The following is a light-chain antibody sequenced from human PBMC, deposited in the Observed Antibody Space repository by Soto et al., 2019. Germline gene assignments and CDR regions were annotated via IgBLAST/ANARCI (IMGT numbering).Light chain of an antibody. CDR3: QQSYNMPWT. CDR1: QSISSY. J-gene: IGKJ1*01. CDR2: AAS. V-gene: IGKV1-39*01. Sequence: DIQITQSPSSLSASVGDRVTISFLASQSISSYLCWYQQKPGKAPKLLIFAASSLESGVPSRFSGSGSGTDYTLTISSLQPEDFATYHCQQSYNMPWTFGQGTKVDIK.